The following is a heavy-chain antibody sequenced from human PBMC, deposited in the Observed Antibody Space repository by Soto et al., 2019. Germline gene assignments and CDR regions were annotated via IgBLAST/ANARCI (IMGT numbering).Heavy chain of an antibody. CDR3: ARRLVRTLVPAGQRMDV. J-gene: IGHJ6*02. V-gene: IGHV5-51*01. CDR1: XYXXTNXX. Sequence: GESLKISCKGXXYXXTNXXXXWVRQMPGKGREWMGLIYPCDSDTRYSPSFQGQVTISADNSISTAYLQWSSLKASDTAMYYCARRLVRTLVPAGQRMDVWGQGTTVTVSS. D-gene: IGHD2-2*01. CDR2: IYPCDSDT.